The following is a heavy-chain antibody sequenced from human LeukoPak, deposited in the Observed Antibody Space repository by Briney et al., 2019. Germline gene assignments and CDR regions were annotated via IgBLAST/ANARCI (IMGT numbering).Heavy chain of an antibody. CDR2: ISDVVAHT. CDR1: GFIFRNFG. D-gene: IGHD3-16*01. Sequence: GGSLRLSCAASGFIFRNFGMSWIRQAPGKGLEWVSHISDVVAHTWYADSVKGRFIISRDNSNNRVFLQMNSLRPEDTAIYYCAKDNYGGVYASWGQGTLVTVSS. CDR3: AKDNYGGVYAS. J-gene: IGHJ5*02. V-gene: IGHV3-23*01.